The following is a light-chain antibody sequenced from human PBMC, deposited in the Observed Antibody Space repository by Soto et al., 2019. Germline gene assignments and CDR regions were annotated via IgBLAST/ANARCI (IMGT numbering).Light chain of an antibody. CDR3: QQYNDWPPEDT. V-gene: IGKV3-15*01. CDR1: QNVATN. CDR2: GAT. Sequence: EIVMTQSPASLSVSSGESATLSCRASQNVATNLAWYQHKPGQPPRLLIYGATTRATGVPARFSGSGSGTYFTLTIRSPQSEDYALDYCQQYNDWPPEDTFGQGTKLEIK. J-gene: IGKJ2*01.